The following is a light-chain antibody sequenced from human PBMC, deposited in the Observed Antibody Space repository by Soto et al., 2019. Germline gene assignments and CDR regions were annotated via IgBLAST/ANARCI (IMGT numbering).Light chain of an antibody. CDR1: SSDVGRFNY. Sequence: QSALTQPASVSGSPGQSITISCTGTSSDVGRFNYVSWYQQHPGNPPKLIIFDVTRRPSGVSNRFSGFKSGNAASLTISGLQAEDEANYYCSSFVGTSILVVFGGGTQLTVL. J-gene: IGLJ2*01. V-gene: IGLV2-14*01. CDR3: SSFVGTSILVV. CDR2: DVT.